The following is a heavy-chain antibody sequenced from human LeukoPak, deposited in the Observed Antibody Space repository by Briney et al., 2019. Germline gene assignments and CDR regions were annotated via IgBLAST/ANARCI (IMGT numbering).Heavy chain of an antibody. CDR2: IYYSGST. CDR1: GGSISSGDYY. CDR3: AREAGITMVRGVRWFDP. D-gene: IGHD3-10*01. J-gene: IGHJ5*02. V-gene: IGHV4-30-4*01. Sequence: PSGTLSLTCTVSGGSISSGDYYWSWIRQPPGKGLEWIGYIYYSGSTYYNPSLKSRVTISVDTSKNQFSLKLSSVTAADTAVYYCAREAGITMVRGVRWFDPWGQGTLVTVSS.